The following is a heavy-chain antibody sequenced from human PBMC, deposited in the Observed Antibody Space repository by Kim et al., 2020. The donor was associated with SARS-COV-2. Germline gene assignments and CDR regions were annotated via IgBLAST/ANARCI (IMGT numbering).Heavy chain of an antibody. CDR3: ARVSYGSGRKHAFDI. D-gene: IGHD3-10*01. CDR1: GYTFSSYY. Sequence: ASVKVSCKASGYTFSSYYMHWVRQAPGQGLEWMGIINPSGGSTSYAQKFQGRVTMTRHTSTSTVYMELSSLRSEDTAVYYCARVSYGSGRKHAFDIWGQGTMVTVSS. CDR2: INPSGGST. J-gene: IGHJ3*02. V-gene: IGHV1-46*01.